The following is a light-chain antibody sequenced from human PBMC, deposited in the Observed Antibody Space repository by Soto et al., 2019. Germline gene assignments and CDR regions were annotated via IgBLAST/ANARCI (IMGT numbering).Light chain of an antibody. CDR3: QQTNTAPWT. CDR1: QSISSW. CDR2: KAS. J-gene: IGKJ1*01. Sequence: DIQMTQSPSTLSASVGDRVTITCRASQSISSWLAWYQQKPGKAPKLLIYKASSLESGVPSRFSGSGSGTEFTLTISSLQPDDFATYFCQQTNTAPWTFGQGTKVDI. V-gene: IGKV1-5*03.